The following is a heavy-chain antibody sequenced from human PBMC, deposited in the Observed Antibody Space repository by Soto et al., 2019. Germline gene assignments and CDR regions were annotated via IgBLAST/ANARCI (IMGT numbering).Heavy chain of an antibody. CDR1: GDTSTANY. J-gene: IGHJ4*02. D-gene: IGHD3-3*01. Sequence: ASVKFSCKASGDTSTANYIHCLRHARRQGFEWMGWINPKSGGRKYPQKFQGRVTMTRDTSLSTVYMTLTRLTSDETAVYYCARDLAKGGWSAGFAYWAQGTMVTVPS. V-gene: IGHV1-2*02. CDR2: INPKSGGR. CDR3: ARDLAKGGWSAGFAY.